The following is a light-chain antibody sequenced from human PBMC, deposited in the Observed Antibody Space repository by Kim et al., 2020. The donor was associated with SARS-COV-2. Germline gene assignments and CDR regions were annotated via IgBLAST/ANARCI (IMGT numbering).Light chain of an antibody. Sequence: DIQMTQSPSSLSASVGDRVTITCRASRDIRNDLGWYQQKAGKAPKRLIYAASTLQSGAPSRFSGGGSGTEFTLTINSLQPEDFATYYGLQYANYPRTFGQGTKVDIK. V-gene: IGKV1-17*01. CDR3: LQYANYPRT. J-gene: IGKJ1*01. CDR1: RDIRND. CDR2: AAS.